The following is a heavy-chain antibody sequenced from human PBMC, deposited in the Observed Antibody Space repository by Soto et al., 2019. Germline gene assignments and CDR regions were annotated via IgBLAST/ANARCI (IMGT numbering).Heavy chain of an antibody. CDR2: IIGDGSST. CDR1: GFSFSSHW. Sequence: GGSLRLSCAASGFSFSSHWMHWVRQVPGKGLMWVSRIIGDGSSTSYADSVRGRFTISRDNAKSTLYLQMNSLRAEDTAVYYCGRGVLNGYGFGFDPWGQGTLVTVSS. CDR3: GRGVLNGYGFGFDP. V-gene: IGHV3-74*01. D-gene: IGHD3-10*01. J-gene: IGHJ5*02.